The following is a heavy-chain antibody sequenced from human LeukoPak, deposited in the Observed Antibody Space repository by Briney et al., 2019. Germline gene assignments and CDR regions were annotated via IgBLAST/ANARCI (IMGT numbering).Heavy chain of an antibody. CDR2: TSFDGSNK. Sequence: SGGSLRLSCAASGFSFSIYARHWVRQAPGKGLEWVAFTSFDGSNKYYADSVKGRFTISRDNSKNTLYLQMNSLRTEDTAVYYCARAGGLWQQLVPFHYGMDVWGQGTTVTVSS. CDR1: GFSFSIYA. CDR3: ARAGGLWQQLVPFHYGMDV. J-gene: IGHJ6*02. V-gene: IGHV3-30*04. D-gene: IGHD6-13*01.